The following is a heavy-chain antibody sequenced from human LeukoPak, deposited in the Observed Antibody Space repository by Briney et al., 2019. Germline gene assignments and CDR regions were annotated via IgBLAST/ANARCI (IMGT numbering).Heavy chain of an antibody. J-gene: IGHJ6*04. CDR1: GGTFSSYA. D-gene: IGHD6-19*01. V-gene: IGHV1-69*01. CDR3: ARHVSSGWYYYYYGMDV. Sequence: GASVKVSCKASGGTFSSYAISWVRQAPGQGLEWMGGIIPIFGTANYAQKFQGRVTITADESTSTAYMELSSLRSEDTAVYYCARHVSSGWYYYYYGMDVWGKGTTVTVSS. CDR2: IIPIFGTA.